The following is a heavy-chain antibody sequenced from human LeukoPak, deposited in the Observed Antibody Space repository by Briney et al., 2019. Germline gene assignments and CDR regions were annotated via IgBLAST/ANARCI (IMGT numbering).Heavy chain of an antibody. D-gene: IGHD3-3*01. Sequence: PSETLSLTCTVSGSSISSFFWSWIRQPPGKGLEWIGYLYHSGSTNYNPSLKSRVTISVDTSKNQFSLTLSSVTAADTAVYYCARVNDFWSARRAFDIWGQGTTVTVSS. CDR1: GSSISSFF. V-gene: IGHV4-59*01. CDR3: ARVNDFWSARRAFDI. CDR2: LYHSGST. J-gene: IGHJ3*02.